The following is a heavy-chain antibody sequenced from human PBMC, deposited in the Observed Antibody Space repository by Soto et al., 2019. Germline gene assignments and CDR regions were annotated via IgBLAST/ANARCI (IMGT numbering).Heavy chain of an antibody. D-gene: IGHD6-13*01. CDR3: ARDRRGYSSN. J-gene: IGHJ4*02. CDR2: IYYSGST. V-gene: IGHV4-59*01. CDR1: GGSISSYY. Sequence: SETLSLTCTVSGGSISSYYWSWIRQPPGKGLEWIGYIYYSGSTNYNPSLKSRVTISVDTSKNQFSLKLSSVTAADTAVYYCARDRRGYSSNWGQGTLVTVSS.